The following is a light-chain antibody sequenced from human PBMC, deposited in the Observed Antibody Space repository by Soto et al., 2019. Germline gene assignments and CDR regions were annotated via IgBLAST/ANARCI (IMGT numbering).Light chain of an antibody. J-gene: IGKJ2*01. Sequence: DIVMTQSPDSLAVSLGERATINCKSSQSVLYSSNYKNYFSWYQQKPGQPPKLLIYWASNRESGVPDRFSGRWSETDWTLTISTRQAEDVGVCCCEQYYSTSYTFGKGTKLES. V-gene: IGKV4-1*01. CDR2: WAS. CDR3: EQYYSTSYT. CDR1: QSVLYSSNYKNY.